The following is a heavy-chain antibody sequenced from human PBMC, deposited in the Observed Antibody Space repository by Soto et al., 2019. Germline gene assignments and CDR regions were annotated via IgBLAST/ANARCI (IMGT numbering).Heavy chain of an antibody. CDR2: IIPIFGTA. V-gene: IGHV1-69*01. Sequence: QVQLVQSGAEVKKLGSSVKVSCKASGGTFSSYAISWVRQAPGQGLEWMGGIIPIFGTANYAQKFQGRVTITADESTSKAYMELSSLRSEDTAVYYCAREGGGDYGGNPAFDIWGQGTMVTVAA. CDR1: GGTFSSYA. CDR3: AREGGGDYGGNPAFDI. D-gene: IGHD4-17*01. J-gene: IGHJ3*02.